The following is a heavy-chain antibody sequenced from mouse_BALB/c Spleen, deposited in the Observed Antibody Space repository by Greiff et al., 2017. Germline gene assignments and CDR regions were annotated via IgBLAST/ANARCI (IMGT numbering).Heavy chain of an antibody. Sequence: VQLQESGAELAKPGASVKMSCKASGYTFTSYWMHWVKQRPGQGLEWIGYINPSTGYTEYNQKFKDKATLTADKSSSTAYMQLSSLTSEDSAVYYCARGYRYEAMDYWGQGTSVTVSS. V-gene: IGHV1-7*01. CDR3: ARGYRYEAMDY. CDR2: INPSTGYT. J-gene: IGHJ4*01. D-gene: IGHD2-14*01. CDR1: GYTFTSYW.